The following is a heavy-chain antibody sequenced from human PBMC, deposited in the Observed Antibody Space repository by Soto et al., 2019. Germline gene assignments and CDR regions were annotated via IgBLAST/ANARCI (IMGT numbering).Heavy chain of an antibody. CDR2: ITATGDRT. CDR1: GFRFSSYS. Sequence: GGSLRLSCADSGFRFSSYSMSWVRQTPGKGLEWVAAITATGDRTYYADSVTGRFTISRDNSKKTHYLQMTSLRAEDTAMYYCATMNGYFEYWGQGXPVTVYS. CDR3: ATMNGYFEY. D-gene: IGHD3-22*01. J-gene: IGHJ4*02. V-gene: IGHV3-23*01.